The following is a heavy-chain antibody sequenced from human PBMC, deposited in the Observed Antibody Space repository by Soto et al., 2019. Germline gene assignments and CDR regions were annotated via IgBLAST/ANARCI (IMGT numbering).Heavy chain of an antibody. V-gene: IGHV3-72*01. J-gene: IGHJ4*02. Sequence: EVQLVESGGGLVQPGGSLRLSCAASGFTIRNHYMDWVRQAPGKGLEWVGRTRDKSEGYTTEHAASVKGRFTVSRDESKNSVYVQMNSLKTEDTAVYYCVRVMERAYFDCWGQGILVTVSS. CDR2: TRDKSEGYTT. CDR3: VRVMERAYFDC. D-gene: IGHD1-1*01. CDR1: GFTIRNHY.